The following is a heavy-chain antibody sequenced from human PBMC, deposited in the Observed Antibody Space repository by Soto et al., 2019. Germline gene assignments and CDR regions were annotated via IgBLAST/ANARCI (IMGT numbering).Heavy chain of an antibody. CDR2: IYDTESA. Sequence: QVQLQESGPGLVKPSQTLSLTCTVSGESISSGGYYWSWIRHHPGKGLEWIGYIYDTESAYYNPSLKSRVTISMDTSKNQFAMRLSSVTAADTAVYYCARASSSSSAADYWGQGILVTVSS. D-gene: IGHD6-6*01. CDR3: ARASSSSSAADY. J-gene: IGHJ4*02. V-gene: IGHV4-31*03. CDR1: GESISSGGYY.